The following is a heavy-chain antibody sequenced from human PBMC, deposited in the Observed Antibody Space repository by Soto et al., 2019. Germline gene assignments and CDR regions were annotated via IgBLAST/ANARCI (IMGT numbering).Heavy chain of an antibody. V-gene: IGHV3-23*01. Sequence: EVQLLESGGGLVQPGGSLRLSCAASGFTFSSYAMSWVRQAPGKGLEWVSAISGSGGSTYYADSVKGRFTISRDNSKNTLYLQMNSLRAEDTAVYYCAKITTPMVRGVIITGYYYGMDVWGQGTTVTVSS. CDR2: ISGSGGST. D-gene: IGHD3-10*01. CDR1: GFTFSSYA. CDR3: AKITTPMVRGVIITGYYYGMDV. J-gene: IGHJ6*02.